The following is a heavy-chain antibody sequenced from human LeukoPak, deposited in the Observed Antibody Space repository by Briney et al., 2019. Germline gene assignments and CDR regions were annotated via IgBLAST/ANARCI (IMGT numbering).Heavy chain of an antibody. D-gene: IGHD3-10*01. CDR3: ARVKYYYGSGSYYNVIIDAFDI. CDR1: GFTFSSYW. Sequence: GGSLRLSCAASGFTFSSYWMHWVRQAPGKGLVWVSRINSDGSSTSYADSVKGRFTISRDNAKNTLYLQMNSPRAEDTAVYYCARVKYYYGSGSYYNVIIDAFDIWGQGTMVTVSS. V-gene: IGHV3-74*01. CDR2: INSDGSST. J-gene: IGHJ3*02.